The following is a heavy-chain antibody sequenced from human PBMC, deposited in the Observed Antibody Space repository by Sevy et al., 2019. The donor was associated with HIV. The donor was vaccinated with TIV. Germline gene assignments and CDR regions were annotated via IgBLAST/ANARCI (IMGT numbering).Heavy chain of an antibody. CDR3: ARLLDNVPYGFDI. D-gene: IGHD1-1*01. CDR2: IDPTDSYT. CDR1: GNSFSGYW. Sequence: GESLKISCQGSGNSFSGYWISWVRLMPGKGLEWMGRIDPTDSYTYYSPSFQGHVTIQTDKSIPTAYLQWGSLKASDTAMYYCARLLDNVPYGFDIWGQGTMVTVSS. V-gene: IGHV5-10-1*01. J-gene: IGHJ3*02.